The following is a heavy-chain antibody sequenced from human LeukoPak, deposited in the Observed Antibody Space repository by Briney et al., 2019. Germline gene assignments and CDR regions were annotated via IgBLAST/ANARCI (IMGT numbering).Heavy chain of an antibody. V-gene: IGHV4-39*01. CDR3: ASDGAVAGPYYFDY. J-gene: IGHJ4*02. Sequence: SETLSLTCTVSGGSINSSSYYWGWIRQPPGKGLEWIVSIYYSGSTYYNPSLKSRVTISVDTSKNQFSLKLSSVTAADTAVYYCASDGAVAGPYYFDYWGQGTLATVSS. CDR2: IYYSGST. D-gene: IGHD6-19*01. CDR1: GGSINSSSYY.